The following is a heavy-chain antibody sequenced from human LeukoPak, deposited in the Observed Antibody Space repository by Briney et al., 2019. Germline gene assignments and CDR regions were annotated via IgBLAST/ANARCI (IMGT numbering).Heavy chain of an antibody. CDR3: AREIAATGAAVDY. Sequence: ASVKVSCKASGYTFTDYYIHWVRQAPRQGLEWMGRINCITGDTRSAQKFQGRVTMTRDTSISTAYMQLSSLRSDDTAVYYCAREIAATGAAVDYWGQGILVTVPS. V-gene: IGHV1-2*06. CDR1: GYTFTDYY. D-gene: IGHD6-13*01. J-gene: IGHJ4*02. CDR2: INCITGDT.